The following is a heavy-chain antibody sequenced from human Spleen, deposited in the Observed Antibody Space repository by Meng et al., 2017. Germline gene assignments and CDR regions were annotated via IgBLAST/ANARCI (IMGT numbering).Heavy chain of an antibody. CDR1: GFTFSRYW. CDR3: AKIPHRAWGGSGNWFDP. V-gene: IGHV3-7*01. D-gene: IGHD2-15*01. Sequence: GGSLRLSCAASGFTFSRYWMSWVRQAPGKGLEWVANIKQDGSEKYHVDSVKGRFSISRDNAKSSLFLQMNSLRAEDTAVYYCAKIPHRAWGGSGNWFDPWDQGTLITVSS. CDR2: IKQDGSEK. J-gene: IGHJ5*02.